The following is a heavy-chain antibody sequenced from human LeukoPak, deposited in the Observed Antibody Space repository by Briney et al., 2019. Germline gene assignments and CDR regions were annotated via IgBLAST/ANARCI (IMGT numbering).Heavy chain of an antibody. D-gene: IGHD6-13*01. V-gene: IGHV3-21*01. CDR2: ISSSSNYI. CDR1: GFTFSSYS. J-gene: IGHJ3*02. CDR3: ARELYSSLYGAFDI. Sequence: GGSLRLSCAASGFTFSSYSMNWVRQAPGKGLEWVSSISSSSNYIYYTDSVKGRFTISRDSAKNSLYLQMNSLRAEDTAVYYCARELYSSLYGAFDIWGQGTMVTVSS.